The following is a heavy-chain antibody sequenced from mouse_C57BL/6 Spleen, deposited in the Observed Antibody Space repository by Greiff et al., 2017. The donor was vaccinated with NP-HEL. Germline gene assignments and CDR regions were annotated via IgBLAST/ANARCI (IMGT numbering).Heavy chain of an antibody. CDR2: IDPETGGT. Sequence: QVQLQQSGAELVRPGASVTLSCKASGYTFTDYEMHWVKQTPVHGLEWIGAIDPETGGTAYNQKFKGKAILTADKSSSTAYMELRSLTSEDSAVYYCTRPFITTVVAGPFDYWGQGTTLTVSS. J-gene: IGHJ2*01. CDR3: TRPFITTVVAGPFDY. D-gene: IGHD1-1*01. V-gene: IGHV1-15*01. CDR1: GYTFTDYE.